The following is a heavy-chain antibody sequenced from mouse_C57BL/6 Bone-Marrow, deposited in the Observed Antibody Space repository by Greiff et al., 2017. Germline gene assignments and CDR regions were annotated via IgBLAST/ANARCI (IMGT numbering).Heavy chain of an antibody. CDR3: ARDGLPYYFDY. J-gene: IGHJ2*01. CDR1: GYTFTSYG. Sequence: VQLQQSGAELVRPGSSVKMSCKTSGYTFTSYGINWVKQRPGQGLEWIGYISIGNGYTGYNEKFKGKATLASDTSSSTAYRQLCSLTSVDSAGSFCARDGLPYYFDYWGQGTTLTVSS. D-gene: IGHD2-2*01. CDR2: ISIGNGYT. V-gene: IGHV1-58*01.